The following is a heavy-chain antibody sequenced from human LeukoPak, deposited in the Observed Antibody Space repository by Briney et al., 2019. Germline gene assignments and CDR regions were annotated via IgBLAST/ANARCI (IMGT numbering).Heavy chain of an antibody. CDR2: IWYDGSNK. CDR1: GFTFSSYG. D-gene: IGHD3-22*01. CDR3: ARGCYDSSGYYYYFDY. J-gene: IGHJ4*02. V-gene: IGHV3-33*01. Sequence: PGGSLRLSCAASGFTFSSYGMHWVRQAPGKGLEWVAVIWYDGSNKYYADSVKGRFTISRDNSKNTLYLQMNSLRAEDTAVYYCARGCYDSSGYYYYFDYWGQGTLVTVSS.